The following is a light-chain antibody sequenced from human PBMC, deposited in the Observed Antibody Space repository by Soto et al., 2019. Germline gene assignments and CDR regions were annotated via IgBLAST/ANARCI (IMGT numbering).Light chain of an antibody. Sequence: QSALTQPASVSGSPGQSITISCTGTNSDVGGYDYVSWYQQHPGKAPKIVNYEVSHRPSGVSKRFSGPRSGNTASLTSSGLQAEDEADYYCSSYTSSTTLGVFGGGTKLTVL. CDR2: EVS. V-gene: IGLV2-14*01. J-gene: IGLJ3*02. CDR1: NSDVGGYDY. CDR3: SSYTSSTTLGV.